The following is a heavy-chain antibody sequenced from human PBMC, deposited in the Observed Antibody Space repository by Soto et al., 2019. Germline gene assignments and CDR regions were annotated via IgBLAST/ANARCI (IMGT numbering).Heavy chain of an antibody. J-gene: IGHJ6*04. V-gene: IGHV4-59*08. CDR1: GGSISSYY. CDR2: IYYSGST. Sequence: PSETLSLTCTVSGGSISSYYWSWIRQPPGKGLEWIGYIYYSGSTNYNPSLKSRVTISVDTSKNRFSLKLSSVTAADTAVYYCARHSSHYDFWSGYPPIWVDVWGKGTTVTVSS. CDR3: ARHSSHYDFWSGYPPIWVDV. D-gene: IGHD3-3*01.